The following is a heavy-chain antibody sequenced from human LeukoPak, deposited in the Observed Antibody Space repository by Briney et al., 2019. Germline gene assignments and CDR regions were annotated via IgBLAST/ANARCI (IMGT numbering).Heavy chain of an antibody. Sequence: GGSLRLSCAASGFTFSDYYMSWIRQAPGKGLEWVSYISSSGSTIYYADSVKGRFTISRDNAKNSLYLQMNSLRAEDTAVYYCAREYYYDSSGYYHGPPDAFDIWGQGTMVTVSS. CDR3: AREYYYDSSGYYHGPPDAFDI. CDR2: ISSSGSTI. D-gene: IGHD3-22*01. V-gene: IGHV3-11*04. J-gene: IGHJ3*02. CDR1: GFTFSDYY.